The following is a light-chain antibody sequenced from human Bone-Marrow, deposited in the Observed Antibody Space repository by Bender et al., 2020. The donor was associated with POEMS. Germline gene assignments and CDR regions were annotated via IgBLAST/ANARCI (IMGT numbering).Light chain of an antibody. CDR3: QSADSSGRMVV. CDR1: ALPKQY. CDR2: KDS. Sequence: SYVLTQPPSVSVSPGQTATITCSGDALPKQYAYWYQQKPGQAPVMLIYKDSQRPSGIHERFSGSSSGTTVTLTISGVQAEDGADYYCQSADSSGRMVVFGGGTKLTVL. J-gene: IGLJ3*02. V-gene: IGLV3-25*03.